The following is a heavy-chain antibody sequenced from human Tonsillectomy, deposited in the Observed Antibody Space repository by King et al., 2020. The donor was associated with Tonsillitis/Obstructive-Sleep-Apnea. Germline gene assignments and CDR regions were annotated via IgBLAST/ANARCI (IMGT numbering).Heavy chain of an antibody. CDR1: GFTFSNYW. D-gene: IGHD3-10*01. V-gene: IGHV3-7*03. CDR2: IKQDGSEK. CDR3: ARDKAGGWYFDL. Sequence: VQLVESGGGLVQPGGSLRLSCAASGFTFSNYWVYWVRKAPGKGLEWVANIKQDGSEKYYVDSVKGRFTISRDNAKNSLYLQMNSLRAEDTAVYYCARDKAGGWYFDLWGRGTLVTVSS. J-gene: IGHJ2*01.